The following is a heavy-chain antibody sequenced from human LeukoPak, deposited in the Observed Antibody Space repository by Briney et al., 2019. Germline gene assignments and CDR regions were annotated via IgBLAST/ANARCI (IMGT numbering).Heavy chain of an antibody. V-gene: IGHV1-2*02. D-gene: IGHD5-12*01. CDR2: INPNSGGT. Sequence: ASVKVSCKASGYTFNVYYIHWVRQAPGQGLEWMAWINPNSGGTDYADRFQGRVTVTRDTSISTGYMELTRLRSDDTAVYYCTRGARGGGYEAFDFWGQGTLVTVPS. CDR1: GYTFNVYY. J-gene: IGHJ4*02. CDR3: TRGARGGGYEAFDF.